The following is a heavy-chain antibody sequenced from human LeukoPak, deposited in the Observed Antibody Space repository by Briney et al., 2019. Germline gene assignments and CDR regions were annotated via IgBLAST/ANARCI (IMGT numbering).Heavy chain of an antibody. CDR2: IYYSGST. CDR3: ARDGIGSSSWVGAFDI. D-gene: IGHD6-13*01. Sequence: SETLSLTCTVSGGSISSYYWSWIRQPPGKGLEWIGYIYYSGSTNYNPSLKSRVTISVGTSKNQFSLKLSSVTAADTAVYYCARDGIGSSSWVGAFDIWGQGTMVTVSS. J-gene: IGHJ3*02. V-gene: IGHV4-59*01. CDR1: GGSISSYY.